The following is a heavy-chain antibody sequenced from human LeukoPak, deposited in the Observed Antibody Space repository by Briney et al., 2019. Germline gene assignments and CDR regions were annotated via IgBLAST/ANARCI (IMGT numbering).Heavy chain of an antibody. CDR1: GFTFSSYA. Sequence: GGPQSLSCAASGFTFSSYAMSWVRQAPGKGLEWVSAISGSGGSTYYADSVKGRFTISRDNSKNTLYLQMNSLRAEDTAVYYCAKEPKKGYYGMDVWGQGTTVTVSS. CDR3: AKEPKKGYYGMDV. V-gene: IGHV3-23*01. CDR2: ISGSGGST. J-gene: IGHJ6*02.